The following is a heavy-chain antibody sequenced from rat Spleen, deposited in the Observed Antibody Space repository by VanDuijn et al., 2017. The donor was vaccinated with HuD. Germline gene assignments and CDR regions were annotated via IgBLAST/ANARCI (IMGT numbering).Heavy chain of an antibody. V-gene: IGHV5-19*01. CDR3: TAMGMGY. D-gene: IGHD1-7*01. J-gene: IGHJ3*01. CDR2: ISPSGGST. Sequence: EVQLVESGGGLVQPGRSLKLSCVASGFTFSNYGMYWIRQAPTKGLEWVASISPSGGSTSYRDSVKGRFTISRDKAKSTLYLQMNSLRSEDTATYYCTAMGMGYWGQGTLVTVSS. CDR1: GFTFSNYG.